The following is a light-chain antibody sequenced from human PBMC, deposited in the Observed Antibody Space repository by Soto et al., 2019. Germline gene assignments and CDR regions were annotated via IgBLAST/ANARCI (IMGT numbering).Light chain of an antibody. CDR3: QQHSNWPPLYT. CDR2: DAS. Sequence: EIVLTQSPATLSLSPGERAILSCRASQSVSSYLAWYQQKPGQAPRLLIYDASNRATGIPARFSGSGSGTDFTLTISSLEPEDFAMYYCQQHSNWPPLYTFGQGTKLEIK. J-gene: IGKJ2*01. V-gene: IGKV3-11*01. CDR1: QSVSSY.